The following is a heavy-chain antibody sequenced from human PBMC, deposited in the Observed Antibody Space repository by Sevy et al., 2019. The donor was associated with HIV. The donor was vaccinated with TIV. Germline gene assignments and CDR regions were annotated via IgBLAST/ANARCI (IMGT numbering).Heavy chain of an antibody. CDR1: GSTLTNLS. V-gene: IGHV1-24*01. D-gene: IGHD3-22*01. J-gene: IGHJ4*02. Sequence: DSVKVSCKVSGSTLTNLSMHWVRQAPRKGLERMGTFDPEDRETIYAQKFQVRVTMTEDTSTDTAYMELSSLRSEDTAVYYCATSKDYYEDNGDPFDYWGQGTLVIVSS. CDR2: FDPEDRET. CDR3: ATSKDYYEDNGDPFDY.